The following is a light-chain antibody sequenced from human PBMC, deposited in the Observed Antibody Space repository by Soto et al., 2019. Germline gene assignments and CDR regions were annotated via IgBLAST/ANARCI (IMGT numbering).Light chain of an antibody. CDR3: QQYESLPLT. Sequence: DIQMTQSPSSLSASVGDRVTITCQSSQGISHYLNWYQQKPGKDPKLLIYDASNLETGVPSRFSGSGSGTDFTFTISSLQPEDIATYYCQQYESLPLTFGQGTRLEI. J-gene: IGKJ5*01. CDR2: DAS. V-gene: IGKV1-33*01. CDR1: QGISHY.